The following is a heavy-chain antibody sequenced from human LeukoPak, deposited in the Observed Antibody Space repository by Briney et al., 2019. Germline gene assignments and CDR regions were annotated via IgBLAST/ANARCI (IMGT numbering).Heavy chain of an antibody. CDR1: GGSISSSNYY. D-gene: IGHD1-26*01. J-gene: IGHJ6*03. CDR2: IYYSGAT. Sequence: PSETLSLTCTVSGGSISSSNYYWGWIRQPPGKGLECIGSIYYSGATYYNPSLKSRVTISVDTSKNQFSLKLSSVTAADTAVYYCARVKTGGSYRGPYYYSYYYMDVWGKGTTVTVSS. V-gene: IGHV4-39*07. CDR3: ARVKTGGSYRGPYYYSYYYMDV.